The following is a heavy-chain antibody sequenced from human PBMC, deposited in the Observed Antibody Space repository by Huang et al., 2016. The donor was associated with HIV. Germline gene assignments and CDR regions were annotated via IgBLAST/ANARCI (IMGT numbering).Heavy chain of an antibody. CDR2: SRKDESEK. CDR1: TFTFGAYW. Sequence: VESGGRLVQPGGSIRLSCVGSTFTFGAYWMSWVRQTPGKGLEWVGNSRKDESEKYYVDSVKGRFNISRDNAKKVLFLEMNNVTVEDTATYYCATKTGAMDIWGQGTTVTVS. V-gene: IGHV3-7*03. D-gene: IGHD1-7*01. J-gene: IGHJ6*02. CDR3: ATKTGAMDI.